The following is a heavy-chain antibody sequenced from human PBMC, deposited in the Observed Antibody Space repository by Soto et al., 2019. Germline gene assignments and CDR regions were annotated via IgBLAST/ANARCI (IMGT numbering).Heavy chain of an antibody. Sequence: QVQLVESGGGVVQPGRSLRLSCAASGFTFSSYGMHWVRQAPGKGLEWVAVISYDGSNKYYADSVKGRFTISRDNSKNTLYLQMNSLRAEDTSVYYCAKDKDWNTLDYCGQGTLVTVSS. CDR3: AKDKDWNTLDY. J-gene: IGHJ4*02. D-gene: IGHD1-1*01. CDR2: ISYDGSNK. CDR1: GFTFSSYG. V-gene: IGHV3-30*18.